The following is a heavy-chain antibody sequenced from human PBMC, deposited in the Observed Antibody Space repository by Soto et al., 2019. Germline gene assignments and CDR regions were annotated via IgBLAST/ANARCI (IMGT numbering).Heavy chain of an antibody. J-gene: IGHJ6*02. V-gene: IGHV1-46*01. D-gene: IGHD2-21*02. CDR2: INPSGGST. CDR1: GYTFTSYY. CDR3: ARDQPVGVTEVGYYYYGMDV. Sequence: ASVKVSCKASGYTFTSYYMHWVRQAPGQGLEWMGIINPSGGSTSYAQKFQGRVTMTRDTSTSTVYMELSSLRSEDTAVYYCARDQPVGVTEVGYYYYGMDVWGQGTTVTVSS.